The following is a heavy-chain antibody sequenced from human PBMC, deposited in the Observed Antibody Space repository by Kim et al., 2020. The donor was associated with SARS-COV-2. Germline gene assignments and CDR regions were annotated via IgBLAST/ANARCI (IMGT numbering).Heavy chain of an antibody. CDR1: GFTFSSYG. D-gene: IGHD5-12*01. J-gene: IGHJ6*01. Sequence: GGSLRLSCAASGFTFSSYGMHWVRQAPGKGLEWVAVISYDGSNKYYADSVKGRFTISRDNSKNTLYLQMNSLRAEDTAVYYCARDRDIVATIFSYGMDV. V-gene: IGHV3-33*05. CDR2: ISYDGSNK. CDR3: ARDRDIVATIFSYGMDV.